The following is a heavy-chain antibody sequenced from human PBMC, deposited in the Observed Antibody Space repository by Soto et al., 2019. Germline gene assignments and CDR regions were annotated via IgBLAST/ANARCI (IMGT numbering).Heavy chain of an antibody. CDR2: ISYDGNNK. J-gene: IGHJ5*02. Sequence: PPGSLRLSCAASGFSFTGYGIHCVRQAPSKGLEWVAVISYDGNNKYYRDPVKGSFILPTDTSTNTTYLQITSLRATHPAVYDCAKDPGRQCSAGGCLLNFQFATWGQGTKVTVSS. D-gene: IGHD2-15*01. CDR3: AKDPGRQCSAGGCLLNFQFAT. V-gene: IGHV3-30*18. CDR1: GFSFTGYG.